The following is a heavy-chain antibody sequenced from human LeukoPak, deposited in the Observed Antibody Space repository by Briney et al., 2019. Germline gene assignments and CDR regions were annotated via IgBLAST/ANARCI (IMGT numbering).Heavy chain of an antibody. D-gene: IGHD3-10*01. Sequence: SETLSLTCTVSGGSVSSGSYFWSWIRQPPGKGLEWIGYFYYTGTTDYNPSLKSRVTISVDTSKNQFSLKLSSVTAADTAVYYCARGYYYGSGSYPYYWGQGTLVTVSS. J-gene: IGHJ4*02. CDR1: GGSVSSGSYF. CDR2: FYYTGTT. V-gene: IGHV4-61*01. CDR3: ARGYYYGSGSYPYY.